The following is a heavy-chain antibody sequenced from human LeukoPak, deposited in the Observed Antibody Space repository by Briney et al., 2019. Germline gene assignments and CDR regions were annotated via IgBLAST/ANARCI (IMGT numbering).Heavy chain of an antibody. D-gene: IGHD4-17*01. Sequence: GGSLRLSCAASGFTFSNYVMSWVREAPGKGLDWVSVIGRSGHFTNYADSVKGRFTISRDNSKDTLSLQMSSLRAEDTAIYYCAEDRDDSGDYVFDHWGQGILVTVSS. CDR2: IGRSGHFT. CDR1: GFTFSNYV. J-gene: IGHJ4*02. CDR3: AEDRDDSGDYVFDH. V-gene: IGHV3-23*01.